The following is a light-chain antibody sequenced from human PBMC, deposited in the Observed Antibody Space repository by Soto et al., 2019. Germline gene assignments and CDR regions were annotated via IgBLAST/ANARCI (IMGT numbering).Light chain of an antibody. CDR1: SSDVGSYNR. V-gene: IGLV2-18*02. CDR2: EVS. Sequence: QSVLTQPPSVSGSPGQSVTISCTGTSSDVGSYNRVSWYQQPPGTAPKLMIYEVSNRPSGVPDRFSGSRSGNTASLTISGLQAEDEADYYCSSYTSSSTFVVFGGGT. CDR3: SSYTSSSTFVV. J-gene: IGLJ2*01.